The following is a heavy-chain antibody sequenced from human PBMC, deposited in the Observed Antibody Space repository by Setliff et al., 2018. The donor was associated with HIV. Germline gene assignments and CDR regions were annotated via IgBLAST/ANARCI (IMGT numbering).Heavy chain of an antibody. D-gene: IGHD3-22*01. CDR3: ARRPSPYYYYDSSGYSGGNVDY. CDR2: IYYSGTT. Sequence: PSETLSLTCTVSGGSITTSSFYWGWIRQPPGKGLEWIGDIYYSGTTHYNPSLKRRITISVDTSKNQFSLKLSSVTAADTAVYYCARRPSPYYYYDSSGYSGGNVDYWGQGTLVTVSS. V-gene: IGHV4-39*01. CDR1: GGSITTSSFY. J-gene: IGHJ4*02.